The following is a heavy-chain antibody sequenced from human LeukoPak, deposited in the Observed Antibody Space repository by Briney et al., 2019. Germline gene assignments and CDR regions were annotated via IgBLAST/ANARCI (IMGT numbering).Heavy chain of an antibody. CDR1: GFTFSNAW. CDR3: ARDTFRGIAPPDC. CDR2: IKSKTDGGTT. V-gene: IGHV3-15*01. D-gene: IGHD2/OR15-2a*01. Sequence: PGESLRLSCAASGFTFSNAWMSWVRQAPGKGLEWVGRIKSKTDGGTTDYAAPVKGRFTISRDDSKNTLYLQMNSLRDDDTAVYYCARDTFRGIAPPDCWGQGTLVPVSS. J-gene: IGHJ4*02.